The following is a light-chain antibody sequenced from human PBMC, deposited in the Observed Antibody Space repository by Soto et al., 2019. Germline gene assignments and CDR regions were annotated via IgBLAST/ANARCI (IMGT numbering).Light chain of an antibody. V-gene: IGKV1-39*01. CDR1: QSLNSY. CDR3: QQSYSTPVT. Sequence: DIQMTQSPSSLSASVGDRVTITCRASQSLNSYLNWYQQKPGKAPKLLIYAASNLQSGVPSRFSGSGSGTDFTLTIGSLQTDDFATYYCQQSYSTPVTFGQGTKV. CDR2: AAS. J-gene: IGKJ1*01.